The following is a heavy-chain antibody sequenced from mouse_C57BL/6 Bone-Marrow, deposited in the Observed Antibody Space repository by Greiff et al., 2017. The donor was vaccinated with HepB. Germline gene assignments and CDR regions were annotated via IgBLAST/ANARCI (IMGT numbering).Heavy chain of an antibody. CDR3: ARLVLLLYAMDY. J-gene: IGHJ4*01. V-gene: IGHV1-53*01. D-gene: IGHD2-3*01. CDR1: GYTFTSYW. CDR2: INPSNGGT. Sequence: QVQLQQPGTELVKPGASVKLSCKASGYTFTSYWMHWVKQRPGQGLEWIGNINPSNGGTNYNEKFKSKATLTVDKSSSTAYMQLSSLTSEDAAVYYCARLVLLLYAMDYWGQGTSVTVSS.